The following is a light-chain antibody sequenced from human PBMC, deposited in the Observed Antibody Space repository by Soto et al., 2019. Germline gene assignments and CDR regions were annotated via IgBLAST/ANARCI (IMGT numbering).Light chain of an antibody. J-gene: IGLJ3*02. Sequence: LTQPPSASGTPGQRVTISCSGSSSNIGSNTVNWYQQLPGTAPKLLIYSNNQRPSGVPDRFSGSKSGTSASLAISGLQSEDEADYYCAAWDDSLNGWVFGGGTQLTVL. V-gene: IGLV1-44*01. CDR2: SNN. CDR1: SSNIGSNT. CDR3: AAWDDSLNGWV.